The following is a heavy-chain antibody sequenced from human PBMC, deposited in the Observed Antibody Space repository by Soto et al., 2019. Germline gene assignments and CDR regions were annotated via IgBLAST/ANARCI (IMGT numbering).Heavy chain of an antibody. CDR2: ISAYSGNT. CDR3: ARSSSWYWFDL. V-gene: IGHV1-18*01. J-gene: IGHJ5*02. CDR1: GYTFTSYR. Sequence: GASVKVSCKASGYTFTSYRISWVRQAPGQGLEWMGWISAYSGNTNYAQKLKGRVTMTTDTSTSTAYMELRSLSSDDTAVYYCARSSSWYWFDLWGQGTLVTVSS. D-gene: IGHD6-13*01.